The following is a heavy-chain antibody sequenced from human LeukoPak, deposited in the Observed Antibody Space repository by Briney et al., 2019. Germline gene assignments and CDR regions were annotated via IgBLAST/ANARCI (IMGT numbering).Heavy chain of an antibody. V-gene: IGHV3-74*01. D-gene: IGHD5-12*01. Sequence: GGSLRLPCAASGFTFSSYSMNWVRQAPGKGLVWVSRINNDGSTTNYADSVKGRFTISRDNAKNTLYLQMNSLRAEDTAVYYCARDLVVATGPDYWGQGTLVTVSS. CDR2: INNDGSTT. J-gene: IGHJ4*02. CDR3: ARDLVVATGPDY. CDR1: GFTFSSYS.